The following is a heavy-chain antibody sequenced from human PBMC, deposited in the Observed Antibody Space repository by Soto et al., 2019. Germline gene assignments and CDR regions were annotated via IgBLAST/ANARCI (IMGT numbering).Heavy chain of an antibody. CDR3: ARGNILTGYNWFDP. J-gene: IGHJ5*02. Sequence: SETLSLTCTVSGGSISSGGYYWSWIRQHPGKGLEWIGYIYYSGSTYYNPSLKSRVTISVDTSKNQFSLKLSSVTAADTAVYYCARGNILTGYNWFDPWGQGTLVTVSS. CDR1: GGSISSGGYY. V-gene: IGHV4-31*03. D-gene: IGHD3-9*01. CDR2: IYYSGST.